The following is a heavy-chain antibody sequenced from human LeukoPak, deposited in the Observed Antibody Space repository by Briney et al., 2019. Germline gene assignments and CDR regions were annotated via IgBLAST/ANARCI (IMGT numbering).Heavy chain of an antibody. CDR2: IYYSGST. CDR1: GGSISSGDYY. CDR3: ARRLSYSNLLY. J-gene: IGHJ4*02. V-gene: IGHV4-30-4*08. D-gene: IGHD4-11*01. Sequence: PSETLCLTCTVSGGSISSGDYYWSWLRQPPGTGLEWIGYIYYSGSTYYNPSLKSRVTISVDTSKNQFSLKLSSVTAADTAVYYCARRLSYSNLLYWGQGTLVTVSS.